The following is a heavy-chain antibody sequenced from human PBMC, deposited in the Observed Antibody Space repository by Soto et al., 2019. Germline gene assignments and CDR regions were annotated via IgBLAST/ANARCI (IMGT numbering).Heavy chain of an antibody. Sequence: QVQLQESGPGLVKPSGTLSLTCAVSSGSITSGHWWRWVRQPPGKGLEWIGEISLNGGTNYNPSLKSRVTISIDKSNNQFSLKLSSVTAADTAVYYCAKPGSYFMDVWGKGTTVTVSS. V-gene: IGHV4-4*02. CDR1: SGSITSGHW. J-gene: IGHJ6*03. CDR3: AKPGSYFMDV. CDR2: ISLNGGT.